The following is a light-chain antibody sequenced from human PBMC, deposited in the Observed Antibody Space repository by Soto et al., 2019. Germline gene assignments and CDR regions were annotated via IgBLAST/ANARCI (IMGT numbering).Light chain of an antibody. V-gene: IGKV3-15*01. CDR2: GAS. Sequence: IVMTQSPATLSVPPGERANLSCRASQSVGTKLAWYQQTPGQAPRLLIYGASNRATGVPARISGSVSGTEFTLTIASLQSEDFAIYYCQQYSSWLWTFGQGTKADIK. J-gene: IGKJ1*01. CDR1: QSVGTK. CDR3: QQYSSWLWT.